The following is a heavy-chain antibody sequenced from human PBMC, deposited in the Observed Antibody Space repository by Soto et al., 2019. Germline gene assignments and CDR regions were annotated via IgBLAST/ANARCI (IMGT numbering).Heavy chain of an antibody. V-gene: IGHV3-33*01. Sequence: QVQLVESGGGVVQPGRSLRLSCAASGFTFNTYGMHWVRQAPGKGLEWVAVIYYDGRNKYYADSVKGRFTISRDNSKNTLNLQMNSLRVEDTAVYYCARDLGALWPSVGGYWGQGTLVTVSS. CDR2: IYYDGRNK. CDR3: ARDLGALWPSVGGY. CDR1: GFTFNTYG. J-gene: IGHJ4*02. D-gene: IGHD3-10*01.